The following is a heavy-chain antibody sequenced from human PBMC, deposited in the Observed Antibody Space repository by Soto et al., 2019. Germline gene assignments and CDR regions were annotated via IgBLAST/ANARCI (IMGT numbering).Heavy chain of an antibody. Sequence: PGGSLRLSCAASEFTFSAYGFHWVRQAPGKGLEWVALIWHDGSSKYYADSVKGRFTISRDNTKNSLFLHMNSLTTEDTGVYYCARDIGISGNWFDPWGQGTLVTVSS. J-gene: IGHJ5*02. CDR2: IWHDGSSK. CDR3: ARDIGISGNWFDP. V-gene: IGHV3-33*01. CDR1: EFTFSAYG. D-gene: IGHD1-20*01.